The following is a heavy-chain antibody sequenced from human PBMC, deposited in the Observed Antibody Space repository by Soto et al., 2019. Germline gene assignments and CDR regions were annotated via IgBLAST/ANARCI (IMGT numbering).Heavy chain of an antibody. Sequence: SLRLSCAASGFTFSSYEMNWVRQAPGKGLEWVSYISSSGSTIYYADSVKGRFAISRDNAKNSLYLQMNSLRAEDTAVYYCARDLYDFWSGAYYYYGMDVWGQGTTVTVSS. V-gene: IGHV3-48*03. CDR2: ISSSGSTI. D-gene: IGHD3-3*01. CDR1: GFTFSSYE. CDR3: ARDLYDFWSGAYYYYGMDV. J-gene: IGHJ6*02.